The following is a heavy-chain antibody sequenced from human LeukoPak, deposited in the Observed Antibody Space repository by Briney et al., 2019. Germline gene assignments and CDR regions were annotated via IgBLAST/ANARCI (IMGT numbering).Heavy chain of an antibody. J-gene: IGHJ5*02. V-gene: IGHV1-2*02. D-gene: IGHD3-22*01. CDR1: GYTFTGYY. CDR3: ARDRAGPYDSSGYYP. CDR2: INPNSGGT. Sequence: ASVKVPCKASGYTFTGYYMHWVRQAPGQGLEWMGWINPNSGGTNYAQKFQGRVTMTRDTSISTAYMELSRLRSDDTAVYYCARDRAGPYDSSGYYPWGQGTLVTVSS.